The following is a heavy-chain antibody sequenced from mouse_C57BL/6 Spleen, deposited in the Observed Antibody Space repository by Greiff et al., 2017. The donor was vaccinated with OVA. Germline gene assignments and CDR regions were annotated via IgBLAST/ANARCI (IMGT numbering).Heavy chain of an antibody. V-gene: IGHV1-15*01. CDR3: TRGGAYYGNYWYFDV. CDR1: GYTFTDYE. Sequence: QVQLQQSGAELVRPGASVTLSCKASGYTFTDYEMHWVKQTPVHGLEWIGAIDPETGGTAYNQKFKGKAILTADKSSSTAYMELRSLTSEDSAVYYCTRGGAYYGNYWYFDVWGTGTTVTVSS. CDR2: IDPETGGT. J-gene: IGHJ1*03. D-gene: IGHD2-10*01.